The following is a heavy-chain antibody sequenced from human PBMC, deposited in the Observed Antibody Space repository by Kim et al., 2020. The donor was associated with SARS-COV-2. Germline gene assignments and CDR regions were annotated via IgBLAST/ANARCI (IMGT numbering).Heavy chain of an antibody. CDR2: IYYSGST. Sequence: SETLSLTCTVSGGSISSYYWSWIRQPPGKGLEWIGYIYYSGSTNYNPSLKSRVTISVDTSKNQFSLKLSSVTAADTAVYYCARSDIVVVPAALHFDYWGQGTLVTVSS. CDR1: GGSISSYY. J-gene: IGHJ4*02. CDR3: ARSDIVVVPAALHFDY. V-gene: IGHV4-59*13. D-gene: IGHD2-2*01.